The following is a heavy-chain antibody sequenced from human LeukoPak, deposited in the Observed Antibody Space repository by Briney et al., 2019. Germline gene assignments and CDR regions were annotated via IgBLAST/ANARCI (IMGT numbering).Heavy chain of an antibody. J-gene: IGHJ4*02. CDR1: GFTFSSYS. V-gene: IGHV3-21*01. CDR3: ARVDTATFDY. D-gene: IGHD5-18*01. CDR2: ISSSSSYI. Sequence: GGSLRLSCAASGFTFSSYSMNWVRQAPGERLGWVSSISSSSSYIYYADSVKGRFTISRDNAKNSLYLQMNSLRAEDTAVYYCARVDTATFDYWGQGTLVTVSS.